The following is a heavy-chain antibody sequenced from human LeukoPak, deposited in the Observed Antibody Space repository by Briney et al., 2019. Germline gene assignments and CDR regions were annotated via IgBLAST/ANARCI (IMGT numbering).Heavy chain of an antibody. Sequence: GGSLRLSCAASGFTFSSYGMIWVRQAPGKGLEWVSSITGSGGNTYYADSVKGRFTISRDNSKNTLYLQMNSLRAEDTAVYYCARVVRDIVVVPAAAAAFDIWGQGTMVTVSS. D-gene: IGHD2-2*01. CDR2: ITGSGGNT. J-gene: IGHJ3*02. CDR3: ARVVRDIVVVPAAAAAFDI. CDR1: GFTFSSYG. V-gene: IGHV3-23*01.